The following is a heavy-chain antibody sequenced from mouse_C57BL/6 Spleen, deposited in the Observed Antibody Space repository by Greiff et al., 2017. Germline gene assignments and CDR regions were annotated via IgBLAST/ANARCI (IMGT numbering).Heavy chain of an antibody. CDR3: AVYDYEDAY. CDR1: GYSITSGYY. Sequence: ESGPGLVKPSQSLSLTCSVTGYSITSGYYWNWIRQFPGNKLEWMGYISYDGSNNYNPSLKNRISITRDTSKNQFFLKLNSVTTEDTATYYCAVYDYEDAYWGQGTLVTVSA. D-gene: IGHD2-4*01. J-gene: IGHJ3*01. CDR2: ISYDGSN. V-gene: IGHV3-6*01.